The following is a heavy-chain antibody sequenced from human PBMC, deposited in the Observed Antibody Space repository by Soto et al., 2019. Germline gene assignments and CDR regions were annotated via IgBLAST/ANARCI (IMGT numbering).Heavy chain of an antibody. D-gene: IGHD2-8*02. Sequence: EVQLLESGGGLVQRGGSLRLSCAASGFTFSNYAMSWVRQAPGKGLEWVSAINSGGDSTYYADSVKGRFTISRDNSKNTLYLQMNSLRVEDTAVYYCAKGGEGWGTGSYFDYWGQGTLVTVSS. J-gene: IGHJ4*02. CDR3: AKGGEGWGTGSYFDY. CDR1: GFTFSNYA. CDR2: INSGGDST. V-gene: IGHV3-23*01.